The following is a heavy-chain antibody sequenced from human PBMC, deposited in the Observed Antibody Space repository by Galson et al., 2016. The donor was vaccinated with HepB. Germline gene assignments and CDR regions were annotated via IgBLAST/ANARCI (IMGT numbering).Heavy chain of an antibody. V-gene: IGHV3-23*01. Sequence: SLRLSCAASGFTFSNYGMTWVRQAPGKGLEVVSSISRSGDSTDYADSVKGRFTISRDNAKNTLYLQMTSLRAEDTAMYYCATHNWSPDRNLDYWGQGTLVTVSS. J-gene: IGHJ4*02. CDR2: ISRSGDST. D-gene: IGHD1-20*01. CDR3: ATHNWSPDRNLDY. CDR1: GFTFSNYG.